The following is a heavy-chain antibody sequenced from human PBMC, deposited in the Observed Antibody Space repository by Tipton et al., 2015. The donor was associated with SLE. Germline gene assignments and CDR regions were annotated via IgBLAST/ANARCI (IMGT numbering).Heavy chain of an antibody. Sequence: TLSLTCTVSGGSISSYYWSWIRQPPGKGLEWIGYIYYSGSTNYNPSLKSRVTISVDTSKNQFSLKLSSVTAADTALNYCARDGLQSPIAYWGQGTLVTVSS. CDR2: IYYSGST. V-gene: IGHV4-59*12. J-gene: IGHJ4*02. CDR1: GGSISSYY. CDR3: ARDGLQSPIAY. D-gene: IGHD5-24*01.